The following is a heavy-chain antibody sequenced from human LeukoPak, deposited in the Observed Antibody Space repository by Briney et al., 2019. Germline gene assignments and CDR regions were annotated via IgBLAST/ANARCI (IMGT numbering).Heavy chain of an antibody. D-gene: IGHD3-9*01. CDR2: ISGSGGRT. Sequence: GGSLRLSCAASGFTFSSYAMSWVRQGPGKGLGWGSAISGSGGRTDYADSVKGRFTISRDNSNNTLYLQMNSLRAEDTAVYYCAKVSHLEYDSRGGYFDYWGQGTLVTVSS. V-gene: IGHV3-23*01. CDR3: AKVSHLEYDSRGGYFDY. CDR1: GFTFSSYA. J-gene: IGHJ4*02.